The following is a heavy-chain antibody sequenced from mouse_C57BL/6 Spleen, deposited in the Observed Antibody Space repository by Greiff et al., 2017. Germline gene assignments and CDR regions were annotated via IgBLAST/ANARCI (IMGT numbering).Heavy chain of an antibody. CDR1: GFTFSSYT. CDR3: ARHDYDYDAGYYFDY. Sequence: EVKVEESGGGLVKPGGSLKLSCAASGFTFSSYTMSWVRQTPEKRLEWVATISGGGGNTYYPDSVKGRFTISRDNAKNTLYLQMSSLRSEDTALYYCARHDYDYDAGYYFDYWGQGTTLTVSS. J-gene: IGHJ2*01. V-gene: IGHV5-9*01. CDR2: ISGGGGNT. D-gene: IGHD2-4*01.